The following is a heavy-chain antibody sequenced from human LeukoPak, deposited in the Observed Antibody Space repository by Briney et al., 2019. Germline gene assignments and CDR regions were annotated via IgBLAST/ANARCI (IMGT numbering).Heavy chain of an antibody. CDR2: ISAYNGNT. Sequence: ASVKVSCKASGYTFTSYGISWVRQAPGQGLEWMGWISAYNGNTNYAQKLQGRVTMTTVTSTSTAYMELRSLRSDDTAVYYCARGGVHCSSTSCSYRGAFDYWGQGTLVTVSS. CDR3: ARGGVHCSSTSCSYRGAFDY. J-gene: IGHJ4*02. CDR1: GYTFTSYG. V-gene: IGHV1-18*01. D-gene: IGHD2-2*01.